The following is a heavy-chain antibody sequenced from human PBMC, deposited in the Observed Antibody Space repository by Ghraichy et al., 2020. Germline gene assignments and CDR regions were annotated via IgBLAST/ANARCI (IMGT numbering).Heavy chain of an antibody. CDR2: ITSSSRTR. Sequence: GGSLRLSCAASGFTFSSYSINWVRQAPGKSLEWVSHITSSSRTRAYADSVKGRFTISRDNAQNSLYLQMTSLRDEDTAVYYCARGSTVVRFFYYDGMDVWGQGATVTVSS. J-gene: IGHJ6*02. D-gene: IGHD4-23*01. CDR1: GFTFSSYS. CDR3: ARGSTVVRFFYYDGMDV. V-gene: IGHV3-48*02.